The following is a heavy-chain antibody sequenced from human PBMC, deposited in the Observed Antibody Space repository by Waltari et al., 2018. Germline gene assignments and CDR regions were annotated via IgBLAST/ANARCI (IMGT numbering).Heavy chain of an antibody. CDR2: VNSGGSGT. Sequence: EVQLFESGGGLVQPGGSLDLPCAASGFAFTSNWLPWVRQAPGKGLVWVESVNSGGSGTIYADSVKGRFTISRDNAKNTLHLKMNSLRVEDTAVYYCARVKFLEWLPQPAVLDYWGQGSLVIVSS. V-gene: IGHV3-74*01. J-gene: IGHJ4*02. CDR1: GFAFTSNW. D-gene: IGHD3-3*01. CDR3: ARVKFLEWLPQPAVLDY.